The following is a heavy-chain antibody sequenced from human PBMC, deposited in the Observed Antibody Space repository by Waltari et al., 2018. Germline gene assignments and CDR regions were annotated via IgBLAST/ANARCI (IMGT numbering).Heavy chain of an antibody. Sequence: EVQLVESGGGLVQPGRSLRLSCTASGFTFGAYAMRWFRQAPGKGLEWVGFIRSKAYGGTTEYAASVKGRFTISRDDSKSIAYLQMNSLKTEDTAVYYCTRGSSGYDSGGDYWGQGTLVTVSS. CDR3: TRGSSGYDSGGDY. J-gene: IGHJ4*02. D-gene: IGHD5-12*01. CDR1: GFTFGAYA. CDR2: IRSKAYGGTT. V-gene: IGHV3-49*03.